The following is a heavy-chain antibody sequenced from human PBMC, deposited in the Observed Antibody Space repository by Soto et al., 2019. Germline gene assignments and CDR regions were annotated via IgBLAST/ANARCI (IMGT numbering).Heavy chain of an antibody. CDR1: GFTFSSYG. D-gene: IGHD6-13*01. J-gene: IGHJ4*02. CDR2: IWYDGSNK. CDR3: ARGAAAAGPFDY. Sequence: QVQLVESGGGVVQPGRSLRLSCAASGFTFSSYGMHWVRQAPGKGLEWVAVIWYDGSNKYYADSVKGRFTISRDNSKNTLYLQMNSLRAEDTAVYYCARGAAAAGPFDYWGQGTLVTVSS. V-gene: IGHV3-33*01.